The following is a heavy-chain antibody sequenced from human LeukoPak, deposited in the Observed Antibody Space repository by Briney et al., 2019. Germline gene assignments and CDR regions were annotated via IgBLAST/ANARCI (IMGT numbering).Heavy chain of an antibody. Sequence: GGSLRLSCAASGFTFSDYYMSWIRQALGKGLEWVSYISSSSSYTNYADSVKGRFTISRDNAKNSLYLQMNSLRAEDTAVYCCARDKDIVVVPAAYGMDVWGKGTTVTVSS. CDR3: ARDKDIVVVPAAYGMDV. CDR2: ISSSSSYT. V-gene: IGHV3-11*06. J-gene: IGHJ6*04. D-gene: IGHD2-2*01. CDR1: GFTFSDYY.